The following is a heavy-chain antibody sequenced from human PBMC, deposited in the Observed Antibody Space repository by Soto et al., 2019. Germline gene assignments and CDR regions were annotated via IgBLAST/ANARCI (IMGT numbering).Heavy chain of an antibody. CDR3: ARVPLYSSSSRDYYYYGMDV. J-gene: IGHJ6*02. Sequence: QVQLVESGGGVVQSGRSLRLSCAASGFSFSSYAMHWVRQAPGKGLEWVAVISYDGSNKYYADSVKGRFTISRDNSKNTKYLQMNSLRAEDTAVYYCARVPLYSSSSRDYYYYGMDVWGQGTTVTVSS. CDR1: GFSFSSYA. V-gene: IGHV3-30-3*01. CDR2: ISYDGSNK. D-gene: IGHD6-6*01.